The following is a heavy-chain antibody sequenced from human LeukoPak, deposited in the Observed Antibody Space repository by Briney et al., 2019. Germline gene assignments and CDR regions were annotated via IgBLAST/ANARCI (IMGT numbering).Heavy chain of an antibody. Sequence: SETLSLTCTVSGGSISRYYWSWIRRPPGKGLEWIGYIDDSGNTNYNPSLKSQVTISVDKPKNQFSLKLSFVTAADTAMYYCARSDYHNSGSHTVFDAFDIWGQGTRVTVSS. CDR2: IDDSGNT. V-gene: IGHV4-59*01. CDR1: GGSISRYY. D-gene: IGHD3-10*01. CDR3: ARSDYHNSGSHTVFDAFDI. J-gene: IGHJ3*02.